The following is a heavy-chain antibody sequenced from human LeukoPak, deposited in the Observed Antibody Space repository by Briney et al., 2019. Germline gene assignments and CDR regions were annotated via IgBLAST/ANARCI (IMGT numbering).Heavy chain of an antibody. V-gene: IGHV3-7*01. J-gene: IGHJ3*02. D-gene: IGHD6-19*01. CDR1: GFTFSSYW. Sequence: PGGSLRLSCAASGFTFSSYWMSWVRQAPGKGLEWVANIKQDGSEKYYVDSVKGRFTISRDNAKNSLYLQMNSLRAEDTAVYYCAGYSSGQTGAFDIWGQGTMVTVSS. CDR3: AGYSSGQTGAFDI. CDR2: IKQDGSEK.